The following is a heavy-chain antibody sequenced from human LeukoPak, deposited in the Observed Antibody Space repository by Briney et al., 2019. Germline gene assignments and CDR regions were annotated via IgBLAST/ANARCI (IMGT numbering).Heavy chain of an antibody. J-gene: IGHJ4*02. CDR1: GGSISSSSYY. CDR3: ARQVYSGGWYGPFDY. V-gene: IGHV4-39*01. D-gene: IGHD6-19*01. CDR2: LSYRGDT. Sequence: SETLSLTCTVSGGSISSSSYYWGWIRQPPGKGLEWIGSLSYRGDTYYNPSLRSRLTISVDTSESHFSLNLTSLAAADTAVYYCARQVYSGGWYGPFDYWGQGTLVTVSS.